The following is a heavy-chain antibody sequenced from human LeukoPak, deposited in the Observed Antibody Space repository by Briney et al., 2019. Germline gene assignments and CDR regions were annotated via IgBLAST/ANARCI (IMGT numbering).Heavy chain of an antibody. CDR2: ISSNGIST. V-gene: IGHV3-64*01. Sequence: PGGSLRLSCVASGFTFSSYPMLWVRQAPGKGLEYVSAISSNGISTYYANSVKGRFTISRDNSKNTLYLQMGSLRAEDMAVYYCARDYSSSWSNWFDPWGQGTLVTVSS. CDR3: ARDYSSSWSNWFDP. CDR1: GFTFSSYP. J-gene: IGHJ5*02. D-gene: IGHD6-13*01.